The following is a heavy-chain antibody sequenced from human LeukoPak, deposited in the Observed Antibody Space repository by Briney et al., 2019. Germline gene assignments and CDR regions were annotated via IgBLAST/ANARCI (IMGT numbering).Heavy chain of an antibody. V-gene: IGHV3-21*01. J-gene: IGHJ4*02. CDR2: ISVRSNYI. D-gene: IGHD3-22*01. CDR1: GYTFSSYS. CDR3: VRLRRNSDTSGFYYYYDF. Sequence: GGSLRLSCLASGYTFSSYSVNWVRQAPGKGLEWVSSISVRSNYIYYADSVRGRFRISRDDARDSLFLEMNSLRAEDTAVYYCVRLRRNSDTSGFYYYYDFWGQGTLVTVSS.